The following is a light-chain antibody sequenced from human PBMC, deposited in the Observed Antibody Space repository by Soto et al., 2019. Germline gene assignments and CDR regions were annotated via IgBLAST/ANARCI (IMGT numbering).Light chain of an antibody. Sequence: EIGLSQSPGTLSLSPWERATLSCRASQSVSSYLAWYQQKPGQAPRLLLYDASNRATGIPARFSGSGSGTDFTLTISSLEPEDFAVYYCQQRSNWPRITFGPGTKVDIK. V-gene: IGKV3-11*01. CDR2: DAS. J-gene: IGKJ3*01. CDR3: QQRSNWPRIT. CDR1: QSVSSY.